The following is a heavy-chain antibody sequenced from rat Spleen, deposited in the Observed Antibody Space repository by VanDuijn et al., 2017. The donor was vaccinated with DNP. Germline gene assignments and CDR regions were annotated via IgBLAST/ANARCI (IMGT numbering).Heavy chain of an antibody. CDR1: GYSITSSFR. J-gene: IGHJ2*01. CDR3: AIQLGVFDY. CDR2: INGAGST. Sequence: EVQLQESGPGLVKPSQSLSLTCSVTGYSITSSFRWSWIRKLPGDKLEWMGYINGAGSTNYNPSLKSRISITRDTSKNHFFLQVNSVTPEDSATYYCAIQLGVFDYWGQGVMVTVSP. D-gene: IGHD5-1*01. V-gene: IGHV3-3*01.